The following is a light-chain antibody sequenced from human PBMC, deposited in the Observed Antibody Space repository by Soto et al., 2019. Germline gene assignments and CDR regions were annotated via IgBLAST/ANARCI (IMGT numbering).Light chain of an antibody. Sequence: EIVLTQSPVTLSLSPGQSATLSCRASQSVSSYLAWYQQKPGQAPRLLIYDASKGATGIPARFSGSVSGTGFTLTISSLEPKDFAVYYGQQRSNWPYTFCQGTELEIK. J-gene: IGKJ2*01. CDR1: QSVSSY. CDR2: DAS. CDR3: QQRSNWPYT. V-gene: IGKV3-11*01.